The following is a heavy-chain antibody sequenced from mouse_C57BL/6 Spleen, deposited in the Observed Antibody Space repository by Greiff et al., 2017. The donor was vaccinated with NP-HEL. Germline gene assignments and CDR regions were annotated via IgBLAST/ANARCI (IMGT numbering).Heavy chain of an antibody. CDR1: GYTFTDYY. V-gene: IGHV1-76*01. J-gene: IGHJ2*01. Sequence: VKLVESGAELVRPGASVKLSCKASGYTFTDYYINWVKQRPGQGLEWIARIYPGSGNTYYNEKFKGKATLTAEKSSSTAYMQLSSLTSEDSAVYFCAKTYGYDGYFDYWGQGTTLTVSS. CDR3: AKTYGYDGYFDY. CDR2: IYPGSGNT. D-gene: IGHD2-2*01.